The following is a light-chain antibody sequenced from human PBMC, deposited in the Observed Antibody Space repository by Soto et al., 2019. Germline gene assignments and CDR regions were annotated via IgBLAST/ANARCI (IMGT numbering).Light chain of an antibody. Sequence: EIVMTQSPATLSVSTGERATLSCRASQSVSSNLAWYQQKPGQAPRLLIYGASTRATGIPARFSGSGPGTEFTLTISSLQSEDFAVYYCQQYNNWPYTFGQGTKVDIK. V-gene: IGKV3-15*01. CDR3: QQYNNWPYT. CDR2: GAS. J-gene: IGKJ2*01. CDR1: QSVSSN.